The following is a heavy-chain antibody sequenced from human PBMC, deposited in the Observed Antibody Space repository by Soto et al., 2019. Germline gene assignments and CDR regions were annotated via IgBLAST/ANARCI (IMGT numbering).Heavy chain of an antibody. J-gene: IGHJ6*02. CDR2: IYPGDSDT. CDR3: ARTRIAARPPSYYYGMDV. D-gene: IGHD6-6*01. V-gene: IGHV5-51*01. Sequence: GESLKISCKGSGYSFTSYWIGWVRQMPGKGLEWMGIIYPGDSDTRYSPSFQGQVTISADKSISTAYLQWSSLKASDTAMYYCARTRIAARPPSYYYGMDVRGQRTTVTVSS. CDR1: GYSFTSYW.